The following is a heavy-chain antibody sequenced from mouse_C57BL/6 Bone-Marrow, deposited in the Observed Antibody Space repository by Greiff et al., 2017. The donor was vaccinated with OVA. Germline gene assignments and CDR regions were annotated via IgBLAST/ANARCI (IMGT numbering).Heavy chain of an antibody. CDR2: IYIGNGYT. Sequence: VQLQQSGAELVRPGSSVKMSCKTSGYTFTSYGINWVKQRPGQGLEWIGYIYIGNGYTEYNEKFKGQATLTSDTSSSTDDMQLSRLTSEDSAIDCCESLTTVVARGWYFDVWGTGTTVTGSA. D-gene: IGHD1-1*01. J-gene: IGHJ1*03. V-gene: IGHV1-58*01. CDR3: ESLTTVVARGWYFDV. CDR1: GYTFTSYG.